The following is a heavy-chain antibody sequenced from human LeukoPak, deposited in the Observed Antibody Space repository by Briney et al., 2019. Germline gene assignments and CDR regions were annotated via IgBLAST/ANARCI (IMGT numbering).Heavy chain of an antibody. CDR2: NSGSGGSR. V-gene: IGHV3-23*01. CDR1: GFTFSSYA. J-gene: IGHJ4*02. Sequence: PGGSLRLSCEGSGFTFSSYAMSWVRQAQGKGLEWVSSNSGSGGSRYYGDSVKGRFTVFRDNSRSTLYLQMNSLRAEDTAVYYCARDELSDTNGHSYGTNFDHWGQGTLVTVSS. D-gene: IGHD5-18*01. CDR3: ARDELSDTNGHSYGTNFDH.